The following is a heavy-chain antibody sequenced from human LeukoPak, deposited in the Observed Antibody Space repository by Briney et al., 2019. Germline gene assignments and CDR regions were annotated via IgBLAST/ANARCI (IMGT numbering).Heavy chain of an antibody. J-gene: IGHJ6*03. CDR2: INPNSGGT. Sequence: ASVKVSCKASGYTFIDYYMYWVRQAPGQGLEWMGRINPNSGGTHYAQKFQDRVAMTRDTSISRVYMELSRLTSDDTAVYYCARDKGASMALYYMDVWGKGTTVTVTS. CDR1: GYTFIDYY. V-gene: IGHV1-2*06. D-gene: IGHD1-26*01. CDR3: ARDKGASMALYYMDV.